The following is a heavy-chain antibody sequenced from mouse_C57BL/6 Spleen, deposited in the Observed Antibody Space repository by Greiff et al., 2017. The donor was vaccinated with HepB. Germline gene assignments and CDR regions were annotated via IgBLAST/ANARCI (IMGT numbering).Heavy chain of an antibody. J-gene: IGHJ2*01. V-gene: IGHV1-4*01. CDR3: ARGENGYYFDY. Sequence: VQLKQSGAELARPGASVKMSCKASGYTFTSYTMHWVKQRPGQGLEWIGYINPSSGYTKYNQKFKDKATLTADKSSSTAYMQLSSLTSEDSAVYYCARGENGYYFDYWGQGTTLTVSS. CDR2: INPSSGYT. D-gene: IGHD2-2*01. CDR1: GYTFTSYT.